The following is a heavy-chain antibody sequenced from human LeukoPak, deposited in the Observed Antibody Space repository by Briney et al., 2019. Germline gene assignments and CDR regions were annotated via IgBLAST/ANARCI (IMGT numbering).Heavy chain of an antibody. D-gene: IGHD3-10*01. CDR1: GASTSSRNYY. CDR2: IYSSGST. V-gene: IGHV4-61*02. CDR3: ASRVRGDYYYYGMDV. J-gene: IGHJ6*02. Sequence: SQTLSLTCTVSGASTSSRNYYWSWVRQPAGKGLEWIGRIYSSGSTNYNPSLKSRGTISVDTSKNQFSLKLSSVTAADTAVYYCASRVRGDYYYYGMDVWGQGTTVTVSS.